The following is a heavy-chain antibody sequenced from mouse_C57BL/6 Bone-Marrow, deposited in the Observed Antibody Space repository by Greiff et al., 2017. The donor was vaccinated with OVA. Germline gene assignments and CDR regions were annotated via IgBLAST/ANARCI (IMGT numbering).Heavy chain of an antibody. CDR2: ISDGGSYT. J-gene: IGHJ2*01. CDR1: GFTFSSYA. CDR3: ARECFEGSSYGY. D-gene: IGHD1-1*01. Sequence: EVQRVESGGGLVKPGGSLKLSCAASGFTFSSYAMSWVRQTPEKRLEWVATISDGGSYTYYPDNVKGRFTISRDNAKNNLYLQMSHLKSEDTAMYYCARECFEGSSYGYWGQGTTLTVSS. V-gene: IGHV5-4*01.